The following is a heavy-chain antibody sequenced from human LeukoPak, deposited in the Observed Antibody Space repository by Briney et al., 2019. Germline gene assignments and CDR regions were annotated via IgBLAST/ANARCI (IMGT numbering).Heavy chain of an antibody. CDR1: GGSISNYY. D-gene: IGHD3-22*01. V-gene: IGHV4-4*07. J-gene: IGHJ4*02. CDR3: ARDAYYYDSSGYNICDY. Sequence: SETLSLTCTVSGGSISNYYWSWIRQPAGKGLEWIGRIYTSGSTYYNPSLGSRVTMSVDTSKNQFSLKLSSVTAADTAVYYCARDAYYYDSSGYNICDYWGQGTLVTVPS. CDR2: IYTSGST.